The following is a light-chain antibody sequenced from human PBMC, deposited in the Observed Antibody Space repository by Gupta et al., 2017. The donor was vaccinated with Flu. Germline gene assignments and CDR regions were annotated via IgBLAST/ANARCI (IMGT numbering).Light chain of an antibody. CDR3: QVWASGTSHWV. Sequence: VAPGQTARINCGGNDIESTSVHWYQQKPGQAPVLGVYNDNDRPSGIPERFSGSNSGNTATMTISRVEAGDEADYYCQVWASGTSHWVFGGG. V-gene: IGLV3-21*02. J-gene: IGLJ3*02. CDR1: DIESTS. CDR2: NDN.